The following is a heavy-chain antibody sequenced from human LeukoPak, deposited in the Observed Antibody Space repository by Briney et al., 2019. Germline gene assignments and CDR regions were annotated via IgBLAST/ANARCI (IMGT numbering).Heavy chain of an antibody. CDR1: GFTLSSYA. Sequence: GGSLRLSCAASGFTLSSYAMGWVRQAPGKGLEWVAVIWFDGINTNHADSVKGRFTVSRDNSKNTLFLQMNSLRAEDTAVYFCVRDYCSGGSCYESKWFDPWGQGTLVTVSS. D-gene: IGHD2-15*01. J-gene: IGHJ5*02. CDR2: IWFDGINT. CDR3: VRDYCSGGSCYESKWFDP. V-gene: IGHV3-33*08.